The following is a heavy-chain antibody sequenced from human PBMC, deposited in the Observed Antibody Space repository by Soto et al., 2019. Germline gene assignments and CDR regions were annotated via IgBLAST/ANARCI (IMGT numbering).Heavy chain of an antibody. CDR3: ASYNFGDFFDY. V-gene: IGHV4-59*01. CDR1: GGSISNYY. CDR2: VYYSGST. D-gene: IGHD3-3*01. Sequence: SATLSLTCIVSGGSISNYYWSWIRQPPGKGLEWIGYVYYSGSTNYNPSLKSRVTISVDTSKKQFSLKLSSVTAADTAVYYCASYNFGDFFDYWGQGTLVTVSS. J-gene: IGHJ4*02.